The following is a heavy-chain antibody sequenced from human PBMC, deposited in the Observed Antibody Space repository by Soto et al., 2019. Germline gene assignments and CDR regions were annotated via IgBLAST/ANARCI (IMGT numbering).Heavy chain of an antibody. CDR2: IIQDGSEK. D-gene: IGHD1-1*01. CDR1: GFSFSSYW. J-gene: IGHJ4*02. Sequence: GGSLRLSCVVSGFSFSSYWMSWVRQAPGKGLEWVANIIQDGSEKYYVDSVKGRFTISRDNSKNTLYLQMNSLRAEDTAVYYCAKDCSGGNSECATYWGQGTLVTAPS. CDR3: AKDCSGGNSECATY. V-gene: IGHV3-7*05.